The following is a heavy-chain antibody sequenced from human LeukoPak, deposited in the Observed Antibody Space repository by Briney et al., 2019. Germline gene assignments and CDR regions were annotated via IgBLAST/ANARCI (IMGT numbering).Heavy chain of an antibody. D-gene: IGHD4-17*01. V-gene: IGHV4-4*07. CDR2: IYTSGST. Sequence: SETLSLTCTVSGGSISSYYWSWIRQPAGKGLEWIGRIYTSGSTNYNPSLKSRVTISVDKSKNQFSLKLSSVTAADTAVYYCARWSTVTTFDYWGQGTLVTVSS. CDR3: ARWSTVTTFDY. CDR1: GGSISSYY. J-gene: IGHJ4*02.